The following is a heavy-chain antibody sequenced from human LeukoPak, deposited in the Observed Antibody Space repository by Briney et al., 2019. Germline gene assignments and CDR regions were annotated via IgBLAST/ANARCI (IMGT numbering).Heavy chain of an antibody. CDR2: ISSSGSYT. J-gene: IGHJ3*02. Sequence: GGPLRLSWAASGFTFRDYYMSWIRKPPGKGLERVSYISSSGSYTKKADSVEGRFTISRDNAKNSMYLQMNSLRAEDTAVYYCVRTCDAVTGAFDIWGQGTMVTVSS. D-gene: IGHD2-21*01. V-gene: IGHV3-11*03. CDR3: VRTCDAVTGAFDI. CDR1: GFTFRDYY.